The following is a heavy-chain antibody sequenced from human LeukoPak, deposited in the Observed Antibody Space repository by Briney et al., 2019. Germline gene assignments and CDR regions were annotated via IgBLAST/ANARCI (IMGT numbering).Heavy chain of an antibody. D-gene: IGHD1-26*01. Sequence: ASVKVSCKASGYTVAAYYIHWVRRAPGQGLEWMGWINPNTGGPFYAQKFQGRVTMTWDTSITTAYMELTRVTSDDTATYYCARHRNSQSAGAGDYWGQGTLVTVSS. CDR1: GYTVAAYY. CDR2: INPNTGGP. V-gene: IGHV1-2*02. CDR3: ARHRNSQSAGAGDY. J-gene: IGHJ4*02.